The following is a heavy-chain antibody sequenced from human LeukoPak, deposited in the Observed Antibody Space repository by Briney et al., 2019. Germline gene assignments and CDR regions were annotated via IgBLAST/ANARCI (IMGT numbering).Heavy chain of an antibody. CDR1: GGSNSSSSYY. V-gene: IGHV4-39*01. D-gene: IGHD3-3*01. Sequence: SETLSLTCTVSGGSNSSSSYYWGWIRQPPGKGLEWIGSIYYSGSTYYNPSLKSRVTISVDTSKNQFSLKLSSVTAADTAVYYCAKTTYYDFWSGEKNWSDPWGQGTLVTVSS. CDR3: AKTTYYDFWSGEKNWSDP. J-gene: IGHJ5*02. CDR2: IYYSGST.